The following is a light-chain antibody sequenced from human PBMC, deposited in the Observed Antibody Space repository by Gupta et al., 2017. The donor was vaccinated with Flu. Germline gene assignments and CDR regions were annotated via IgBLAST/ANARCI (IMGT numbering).Light chain of an antibody. CDR1: SSNIGSNY. CDR2: RNN. V-gene: IGLV1-47*01. CDR3: AAWDDSLSGPV. J-gene: IGLJ3*02. Sequence: QSVLTQPPSASGTPGHRATVSCSGSSSNIGSNYVYWYQPLPGTAPKLLIYRNNQRPSGVPDRFSGSKSGTSASLAISGLRSEDKADYYCAAWDDSLSGPVFGGGTKLTVL.